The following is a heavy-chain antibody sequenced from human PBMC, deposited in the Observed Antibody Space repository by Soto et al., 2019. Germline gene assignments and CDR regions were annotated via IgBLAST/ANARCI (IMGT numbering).Heavy chain of an antibody. D-gene: IGHD3-3*01. Sequence: EVQLVESGGGLVQPGGSLRLSCAASGFTFSSYWMHWVRQAPGKGLVWVSRINSDGSSTSYADSVKGRFTISRDNVKNTLYLQMNSLRAEDTAVYYCARDVTRITIFGVGVGGMDVWGQGTTVTVSS. J-gene: IGHJ6*02. CDR2: INSDGSST. CDR3: ARDVTRITIFGVGVGGMDV. CDR1: GFTFSSYW. V-gene: IGHV3-74*01.